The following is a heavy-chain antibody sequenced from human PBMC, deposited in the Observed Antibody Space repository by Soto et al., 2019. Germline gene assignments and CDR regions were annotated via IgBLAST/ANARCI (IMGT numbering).Heavy chain of an antibody. D-gene: IGHD2-15*01. CDR2: ISYSGNT. Sequence: KPSETLSLTCTVSGGSIISGYWSWIRQPPGKGLEWIGYISYSGNTNYNPSLKSRVTMSVDTPKNQFSLRLSSVTTADTAVYYCAGLRGYAGSPFDYWGQGTLVTVS. CDR3: AGLRGYAGSPFDY. J-gene: IGHJ4*02. CDR1: GGSIISGY. V-gene: IGHV4-59*01.